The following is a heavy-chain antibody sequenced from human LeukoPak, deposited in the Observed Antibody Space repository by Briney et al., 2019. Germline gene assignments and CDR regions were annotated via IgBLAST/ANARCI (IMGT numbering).Heavy chain of an antibody. Sequence: SETLSLTCTVSGGSISSSSYYWGWIRQPPGKGLEWIGYIYYSGSTNYNPSLKSRVTISVDTSKNQFSLKLSSVTAADTAVYYCARGCGSYGYPIDYWGQGTLVTVSS. V-gene: IGHV4-61*05. CDR2: IYYSGST. CDR1: GGSISSSSYY. CDR3: ARGCGSYGYPIDY. J-gene: IGHJ4*02. D-gene: IGHD5-18*01.